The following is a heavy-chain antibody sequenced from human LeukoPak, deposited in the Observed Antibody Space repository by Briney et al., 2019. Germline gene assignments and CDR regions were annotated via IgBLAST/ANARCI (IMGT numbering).Heavy chain of an antibody. CDR2: INQDGSEK. CDR3: AKVSPYSGSNY. CDR1: GFIFSSYW. V-gene: IGHV3-7*01. D-gene: IGHD1-26*01. Sequence: GGSLRLSCAASGFIFSSYWMSWVRQAPGKELEWVANINQDGSEKYYVDSVKGRFTISRDNAKNSLYLQMNSLRAEDTAVYYCAKVSPYSGSNYWGQGTLVTVSS. J-gene: IGHJ4*02.